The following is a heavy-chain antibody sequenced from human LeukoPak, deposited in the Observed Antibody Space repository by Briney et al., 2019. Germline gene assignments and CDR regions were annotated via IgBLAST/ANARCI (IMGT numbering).Heavy chain of an antibody. D-gene: IGHD1-26*01. CDR3: ARGGTGATKRYYFYGMDV. CDR1: GFTFSHYA. Sequence: GGSLRLSCAVSGFTFSHYAMSWVRQAPGTGLEWVGSLTDSGDATYYADSVKGRFTISRDNAKNSLYLQMNSLRAEDTAVYYCARGGTGATKRYYFYGMDVWGQGTTVTVSS. V-gene: IGHV3-23*01. J-gene: IGHJ6*02. CDR2: LTDSGDAT.